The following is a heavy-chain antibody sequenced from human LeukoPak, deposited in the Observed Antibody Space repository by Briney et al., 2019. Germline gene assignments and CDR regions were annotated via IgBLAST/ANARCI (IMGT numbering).Heavy chain of an antibody. D-gene: IGHD2/OR15-2a*01. Sequence: SVKVSCKASGGTFSSYAISWVRQAPGQGLEWMGGIIPIFGTANYAQKFQGRVTITTDESTSTAYMELTRLTSDDTAVYYCVREGEGPLSKDFDYWGQGTLVTVSS. V-gene: IGHV1-69*05. CDR2: IIPIFGTA. CDR3: VREGEGPLSKDFDY. J-gene: IGHJ4*02. CDR1: GGTFSSYA.